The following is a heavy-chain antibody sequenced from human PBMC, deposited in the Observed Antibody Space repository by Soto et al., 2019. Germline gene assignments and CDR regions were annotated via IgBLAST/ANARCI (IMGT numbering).Heavy chain of an antibody. Sequence: SETLSLTCTVSGGSISSYYWTWIRQPPGTGLEWIGEINHSGSTNYNPSLKSRVTISVDTSKNQFSLKLTSVTAADTAVYYCARDKITGLFDYWGQGTQVTVSS. CDR1: GGSISSYY. D-gene: IGHD2-8*02. CDR3: ARDKITGLFDY. J-gene: IGHJ4*02. CDR2: INHSGST. V-gene: IGHV4-34*01.